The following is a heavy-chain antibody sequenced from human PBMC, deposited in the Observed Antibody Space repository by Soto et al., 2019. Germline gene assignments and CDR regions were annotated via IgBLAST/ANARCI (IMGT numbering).Heavy chain of an antibody. Sequence: SVKVSCKASGGTFSSYAISWVRQAPGQGLEWMGGIIPIFGTANYAQKFQGRVTITADESTSTAYMELSSLRSEDTAVYYCARVPQSSYYYDSSGYSSPPDYWGQGTLVTVS. V-gene: IGHV1-69*13. D-gene: IGHD3-22*01. CDR3: ARVPQSSYYYDSSGYSSPPDY. J-gene: IGHJ4*02. CDR2: IIPIFGTA. CDR1: GGTFSSYA.